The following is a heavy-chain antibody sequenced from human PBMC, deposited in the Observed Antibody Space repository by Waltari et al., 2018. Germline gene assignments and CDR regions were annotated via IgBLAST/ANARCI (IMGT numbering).Heavy chain of an antibody. D-gene: IGHD5-12*01. V-gene: IGHV3-7*01. CDR3: ARAVDVADY. CDR1: GLTFSSYW. Sequence: EIQVVESGGGLVQPGGSLRLSCAASGLTFSSYWMSLVRQAPGKGLEWVANIKQDGSAKFYLDSVKGRFTISRDNAKNTLYLQMNSLRAEDTALYYCARAVDVADYWGQGTLVTVSS. J-gene: IGHJ4*02. CDR2: IKQDGSAK.